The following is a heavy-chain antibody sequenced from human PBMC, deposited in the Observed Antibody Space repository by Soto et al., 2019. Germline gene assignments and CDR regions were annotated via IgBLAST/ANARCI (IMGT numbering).Heavy chain of an antibody. J-gene: IGHJ3*01. CDR3: AKNGDFDYDAFDV. CDR1: DSTIRRYA. V-gene: IGHV3-23*01. D-gene: IGHD3-16*01. Sequence: GGSLRLSCAASDSTIRRYAMSWVRQAPGKGLEWVSGITGNSARIYYADSVRGWFTISRDNSKNTLYLQMDTLRAEDTAIYYCAKNGDFDYDAFDVWGQGTVVTVSS. CDR2: ITGNSARI.